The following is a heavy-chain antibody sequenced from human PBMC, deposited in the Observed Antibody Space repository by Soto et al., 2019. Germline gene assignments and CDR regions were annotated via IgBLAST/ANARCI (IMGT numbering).Heavy chain of an antibody. CDR3: ARGQGSGADFWSGYYGDYYYGMDV. D-gene: IGHD3-3*01. J-gene: IGHJ6*02. Sequence: GASVKVSCKASGGTFSIYTCSWVRQAPGQGLEWMGRIIPMLGIANYAQKFQGRVTITADESTSTAYMELSSLGSEDTAVYYCARGQGSGADFWSGYYGDYYYGMDVWGQGTTVTVSS. V-gene: IGHV1-69*02. CDR2: IIPMLGIA. CDR1: GGTFSIYT.